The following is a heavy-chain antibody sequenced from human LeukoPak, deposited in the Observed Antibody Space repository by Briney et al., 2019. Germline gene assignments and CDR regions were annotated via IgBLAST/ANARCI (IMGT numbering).Heavy chain of an antibody. CDR2: ISSSSSYI. CDR1: GFTFSSYS. D-gene: IGHD6-19*01. V-gene: IGHV3-21*01. Sequence: GGSLRLSCAASGFTFSSYSMNWVRQAPGKGLEWVSSISSSSSYIYYADSVKGRFTISRDNAKNSLYLQMNSLRAEDTAVYYCAKDPGGIAVAGTAIDYWGQGTLVTVPS. J-gene: IGHJ4*02. CDR3: AKDPGGIAVAGTAIDY.